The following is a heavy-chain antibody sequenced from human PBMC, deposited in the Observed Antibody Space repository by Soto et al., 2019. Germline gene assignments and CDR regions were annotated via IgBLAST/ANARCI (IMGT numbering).Heavy chain of an antibody. CDR3: ARDRKGVVSFDY. CDR1: GXSISSGGYY. V-gene: IGHV4-31*03. J-gene: IGHJ4*02. Sequence: SETLSLTCTVSGXSISSGGYYWSWIRQHPGKGLEWIGYIYYSGSTYYNPSLKSRVTISVDTSKNQFSLKLSSVTAADTAVYYCARDRKGVVSFDYWGQGTLVTVSS. CDR2: IYYSGST. D-gene: IGHD3-22*01.